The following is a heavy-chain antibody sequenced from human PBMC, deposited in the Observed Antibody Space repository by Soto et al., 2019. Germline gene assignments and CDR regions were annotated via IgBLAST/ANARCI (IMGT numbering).Heavy chain of an antibody. CDR1: GASISSFY. J-gene: IGHJ6*02. CDR3: ARAAYGSGSYYAPHYYYAMDV. D-gene: IGHD3-10*01. CDR2: ILYTGNT. V-gene: IGHV4-59*01. Sequence: QVQLQESGPGLVKPSETLALTCTVSGASISSFYWSWIRQPPGQGLEWLGYILYTGNTNSNPSLRSRVTMSVDTSKNQVSLRLSAVAAADTAVYFCARAAYGSGSYYAPHYYYAMDVWGQGTTVTVSS.